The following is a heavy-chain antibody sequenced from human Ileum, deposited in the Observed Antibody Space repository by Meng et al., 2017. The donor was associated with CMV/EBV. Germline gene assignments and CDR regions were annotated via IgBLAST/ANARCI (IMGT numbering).Heavy chain of an antibody. D-gene: IGHD5-18*01. Sequence: QVQLVQSGSELKEPGASVKVSCKTSGYSFTSYGINWVREAPGQRLEWTGWIDTNTGNPAYAQDFTGRFVFSLDTSVSTAYLQISSLRAEDTAVYYCTRGDGAHTAKYDFWGRGTLVTVSS. CDR1: GYSFTSYG. V-gene: IGHV7-4-1*02. J-gene: IGHJ4*02. CDR3: TRGDGAHTAKYDF. CDR2: IDTNTGNP.